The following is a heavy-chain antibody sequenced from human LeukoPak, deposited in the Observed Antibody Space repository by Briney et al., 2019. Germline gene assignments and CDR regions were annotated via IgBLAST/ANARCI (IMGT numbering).Heavy chain of an antibody. D-gene: IGHD2-2*01. CDR3: ARGTFCSSSGCLPPYRDV. J-gene: IGHJ6*02. CDR1: GFIFSDYA. Sequence: GGSLRLSCAASGFIFSDYAMHWVRQAPGKGLEWVSGISWNSGNIYYADSVKGRFIISRENAKNSLYLQMNSLRAEDTALYYCARGTFCSSSGCLPPYRDVGGQGTTVTVSS. V-gene: IGHV3-9*01. CDR2: ISWNSGNI.